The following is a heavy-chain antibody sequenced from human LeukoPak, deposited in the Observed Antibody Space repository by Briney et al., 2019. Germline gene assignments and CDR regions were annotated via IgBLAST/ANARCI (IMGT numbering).Heavy chain of an antibody. CDR3: ARDRGSGSPHWFDP. D-gene: IGHD3-10*01. V-gene: IGHV4-4*02. CDR1: GFIVSSNY. J-gene: IGHJ5*02. Sequence: PGGSLRLSCAASGFIVSSNYMNWVRQAPGKGLEWIGEINHSGSTNYNPSLKSRVTISVDTSKNQFSLKLSSVTAADTAVYYCARDRGSGSPHWFDPWGQGTLVTVSS. CDR2: INHSGST.